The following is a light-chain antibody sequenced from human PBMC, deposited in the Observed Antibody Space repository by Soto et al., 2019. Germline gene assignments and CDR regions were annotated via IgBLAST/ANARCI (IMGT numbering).Light chain of an antibody. J-gene: IGKJ4*01. CDR1: QSIGNY. Sequence: DTQMTQSPSSLSASVGDRVTITCRASQSIGNYLSWYQQKPGKAPKLLVDAASSLQSGVPSRFSGSGSGTDFTLTISRLQPEDFATYYYQQSYSSLLTFGGGTKVDIK. CDR2: AAS. V-gene: IGKV1-39*01. CDR3: QQSYSSLLT.